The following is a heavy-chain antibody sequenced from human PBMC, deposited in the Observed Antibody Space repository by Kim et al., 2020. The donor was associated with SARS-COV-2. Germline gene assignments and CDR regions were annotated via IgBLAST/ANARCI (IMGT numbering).Heavy chain of an antibody. CDR1: GYTLTELS. J-gene: IGHJ6*02. V-gene: IGHV1-24*01. D-gene: IGHD3-9*01. Sequence: ASVKVSCKVSGYTLTELSMHWVRQAPGKGLEWMGGFDPEDGETIYAQKFQGRVTMTEDTSTDTAYMELSSLRSEDTAVYYCATHAKYVDWLLRSNYYYGMDVWGQGTTVTVSS. CDR2: FDPEDGET. CDR3: ATHAKYVDWLLRSNYYYGMDV.